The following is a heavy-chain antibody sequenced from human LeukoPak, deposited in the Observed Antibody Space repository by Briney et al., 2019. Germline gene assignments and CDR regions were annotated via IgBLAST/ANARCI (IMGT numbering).Heavy chain of an antibody. CDR3: ARNPAGIGDY. J-gene: IGHJ4*02. D-gene: IGHD1-26*01. CDR2: ISSGSRII. Sequence: PGGSLRLSCAASGFTFSTYNMNWVRQAPEKGLEWVSFISSGSRIIYYADSVKGRFTVSRDNAKNSLYLRMNSLSDEDTAVYYCARNPAGIGDYWGQGTLVTVSS. V-gene: IGHV3-48*02. CDR1: GFTFSTYN.